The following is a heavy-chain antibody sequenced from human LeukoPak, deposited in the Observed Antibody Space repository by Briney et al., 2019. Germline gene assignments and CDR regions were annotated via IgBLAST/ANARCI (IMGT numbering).Heavy chain of an antibody. J-gene: IGHJ4*02. CDR3: ARADRYGTTWYGRVDY. Sequence: GGSLRLSCGASGFTFTNYPMSWVRQAPGKGLESVSDISSTGGTTAYADSVKGRFTISRDNSRNTLYLQMNSLRAEDTAVYYCARADRYGTTWYGRVDYWGQGTLVTVSS. CDR2: ISSTGGTT. D-gene: IGHD6-13*01. V-gene: IGHV3-23*01. CDR1: GFTFTNYP.